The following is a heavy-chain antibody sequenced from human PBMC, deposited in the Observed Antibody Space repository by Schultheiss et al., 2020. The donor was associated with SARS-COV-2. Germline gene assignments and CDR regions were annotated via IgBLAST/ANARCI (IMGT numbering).Heavy chain of an antibody. Sequence: GGSLRLSCATSGFTFSSYSMNWVRQAPGKGLEWVSSISSSSSYIYYADSVKGRFTISRDNAKNSLYLQMNSLRAEDTAVYYCARARQSGYNGAFDYWGQGTLVTVSS. CDR3: ARARQSGYNGAFDY. V-gene: IGHV3-21*01. CDR1: GFTFSSYS. D-gene: IGHD5-24*01. J-gene: IGHJ4*02. CDR2: ISSSSSYI.